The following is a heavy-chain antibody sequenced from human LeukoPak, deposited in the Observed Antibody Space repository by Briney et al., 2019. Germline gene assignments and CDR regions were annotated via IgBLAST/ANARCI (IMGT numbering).Heavy chain of an antibody. D-gene: IGHD2-15*01. CDR2: IFPGDSGT. CDR1: GYRLTNYW. CDR3: ARGGHCTGGSCYSGDRVAFDI. Sequence: KSGEALKISCKGSGYRLTNYWIGWVRPMPGKGLEWMGIIFPGDSGTRYSPSFQGQVTVSAANSISAAYLQWGSLQASDTAIYYCARGGHCTGGSCYSGDRVAFDIWGKGTMVAVSS. V-gene: IGHV5-51*01. J-gene: IGHJ3*02.